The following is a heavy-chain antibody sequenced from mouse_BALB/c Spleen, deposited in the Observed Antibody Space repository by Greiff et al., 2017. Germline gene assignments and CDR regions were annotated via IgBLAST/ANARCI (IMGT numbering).Heavy chain of an antibody. CDR3: ARWKGPTPFDY. Sequence: EVQLKESGPGLVKPSQSLSLTCTVTGYSITSDYAWNWIRQFPGNKLEWMGYISYSGSTSYNPSLKSRISITRDTSKNQFFLQLNSVTTEDTATYYCARWKGPTPFDYWGQGTTLTVSS. CDR1: GYSITSDYA. CDR2: ISYSGST. V-gene: IGHV3-2*02. J-gene: IGHJ2*01.